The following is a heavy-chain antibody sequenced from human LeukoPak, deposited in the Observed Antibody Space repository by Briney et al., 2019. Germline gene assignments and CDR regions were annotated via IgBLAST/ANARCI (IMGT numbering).Heavy chain of an antibody. V-gene: IGHV4-38-2*02. J-gene: IGHJ6*03. D-gene: IGHD5-24*01. CDR3: ARDHRGMATIYYYMDV. Sequence: SETLSLTCTVSGYSISSGYYWGWIRQPPGKGLEWIGSIYHSGSTYYNPSLKSRVTISVDTSKNQFSLKLSSVTAADTAVYYCARDHRGMATIYYYMDVWGKGTTVTASS. CDR2: IYHSGST. CDR1: GYSISSGYY.